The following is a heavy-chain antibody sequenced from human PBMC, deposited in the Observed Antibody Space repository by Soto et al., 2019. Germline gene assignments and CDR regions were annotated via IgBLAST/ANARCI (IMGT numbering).Heavy chain of an antibody. V-gene: IGHV1-69*01. CDR2: IIPIFGTA. D-gene: IGHD6-13*01. CDR3: ARRGGSSWYRVRDDAFDI. J-gene: IGHJ2*01. CDR1: GGTFSSYA. Sequence: QVQLVQSGAEVKKPGSSVKVSCKASGGTFSSYAISWVRQAPGQGLEWMGGIIPIFGTANYAQKFQGRVTITADESTSTAYMELSSLRSEDTAVYYCARRGGSSWYRVRDDAFDIWGRGTLVTVSS.